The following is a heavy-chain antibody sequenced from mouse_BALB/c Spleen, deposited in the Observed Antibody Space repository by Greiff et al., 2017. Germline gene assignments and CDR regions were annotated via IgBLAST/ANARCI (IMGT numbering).Heavy chain of an antibody. V-gene: IGHV5-6*01. Sequence: EVQGVESGGDLVKPGGSLKLSCAASGFTFSSYGMSWVRQTPDKRLEWVATISSGGSYTYYPDSVKGRFTISRDNAKNTLYLQMSSLKSEDTAVYYCARESSYAMDYWGQGTSVTVSS. CDR1: GFTFSSYG. D-gene: IGHD1-1*01. J-gene: IGHJ4*01. CDR2: ISSGGSYT. CDR3: ARESSYAMDY.